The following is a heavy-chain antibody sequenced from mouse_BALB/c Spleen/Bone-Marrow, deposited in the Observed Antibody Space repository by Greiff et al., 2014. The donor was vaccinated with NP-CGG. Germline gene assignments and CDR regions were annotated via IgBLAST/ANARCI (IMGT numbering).Heavy chain of an antibody. V-gene: IGHV5-6-3*01. CDR2: INSNGGST. J-gene: IGHJ2*01. Sequence: EVQGVESGGGLVQPGGSLKLSCAASGFTFSSYGMSWVRQTPDKRLELVATINSNGGSTYYPDSVKGRFTISRDNAKNTLYLQMSSLKSEDTATYYCARDYYGSSDYWGQGTTLTVSS. D-gene: IGHD1-1*01. CDR1: GFTFSSYG. CDR3: ARDYYGSSDY.